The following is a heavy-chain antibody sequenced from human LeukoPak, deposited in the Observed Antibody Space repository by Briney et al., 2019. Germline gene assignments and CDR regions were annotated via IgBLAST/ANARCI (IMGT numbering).Heavy chain of an antibody. D-gene: IGHD6-13*01. V-gene: IGHV3-23*01. Sequence: HPGVSLRLSCAASGFTFSSYAMSWVRQAPGKGLEWVSAISGSGGSTYYADSVKGRFTISRDNSKNTPYLQMNSLRAEDTAVYYCAKAGQQLVRGAFDIWGQGTMVTVSS. J-gene: IGHJ3*02. CDR2: ISGSGGST. CDR3: AKAGQQLVRGAFDI. CDR1: GFTFSSYA.